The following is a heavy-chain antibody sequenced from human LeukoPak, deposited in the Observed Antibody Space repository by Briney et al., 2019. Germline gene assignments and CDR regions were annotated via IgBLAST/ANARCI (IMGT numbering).Heavy chain of an antibody. Sequence: GGSLRLSCAASGFTFSSYAMNWIRQAPGKGLEWISYISNSGSTQYYADSVKGRFTISRDNAKNSVYLQLNSLRAEDTALYYCAAVIDYWGQGTLVTVSS. CDR3: AAVIDY. V-gene: IGHV3-48*03. J-gene: IGHJ4*02. CDR1: GFTFSSYA. CDR2: ISNSGSTQ.